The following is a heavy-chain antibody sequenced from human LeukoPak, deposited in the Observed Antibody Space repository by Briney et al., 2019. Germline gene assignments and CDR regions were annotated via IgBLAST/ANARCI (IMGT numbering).Heavy chain of an antibody. V-gene: IGHV3-48*03. J-gene: IGHJ6*02. Sequence: PGGSLRLSCAASGFRFSSYEMHWVRQSPGKGLEWVSYISSGGMAIYYGDSVTGRFTISRDNAKNSLYLQMNSLRAEDTAVYYCARAPPGYCSGGSCLYYYYGMDVWGQGTTVTVSS. CDR3: ARAPPGYCSGGSCLYYYYGMDV. CDR2: ISSGGMAI. D-gene: IGHD2-15*01. CDR1: GFRFSSYE.